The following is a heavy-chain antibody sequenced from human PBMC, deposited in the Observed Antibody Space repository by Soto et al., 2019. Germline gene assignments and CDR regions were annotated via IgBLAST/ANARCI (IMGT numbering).Heavy chain of an antibody. V-gene: IGHV4-4*02. CDR3: ARFGGDFGSGFDY. CDR2: IYHSGST. J-gene: IGHJ4*02. Sequence: QVQLQESGPGLVKPSGTLSLTCAVSGGSISSSNWWSWVRQPPGKGLEWIGEIYHSGSTNYNPSLTSRVTIAVDKSKNQFSLKLSSVTAADPAVYYCARFGGDFGSGFDYWGQGTLVTVSS. CDR1: GGSISSSNW. D-gene: IGHD3-3*01.